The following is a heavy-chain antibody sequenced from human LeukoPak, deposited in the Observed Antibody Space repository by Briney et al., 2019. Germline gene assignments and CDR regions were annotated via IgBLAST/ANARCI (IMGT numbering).Heavy chain of an antibody. CDR1: RVTFNGYT. Sequence: GGSLRLSCTASRVTFNGYTINWVRQAPGKGLEWVSSISGSSRYISYANSVEGRFIVSRDNAKNTLYLQMNSLRDEDTAVYYCARELLWFGAPMDVWGNGTTVSVSS. CDR2: ISGSSRYI. J-gene: IGHJ6*03. V-gene: IGHV3-21*01. D-gene: IGHD3-10*01. CDR3: ARELLWFGAPMDV.